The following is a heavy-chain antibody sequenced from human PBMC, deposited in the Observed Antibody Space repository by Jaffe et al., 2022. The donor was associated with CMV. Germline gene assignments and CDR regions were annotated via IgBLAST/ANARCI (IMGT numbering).Heavy chain of an antibody. D-gene: IGHD6-19*01. CDR3: ARGVSVSGIAVAGIESDYYYGMDV. CDR2: IIPIFGTA. Sequence: QVQLVQSGAEVKKPGSSVKVSCKASGGTFSSYAISWVRQAPGQGLEWMGGIIPIFGTANYAQKFQGRVTITADESTSTAYMELSSLRSEDTAVYYCARGVSVSGIAVAGIESDYYYGMDVWGQGTTVTVSS. V-gene: IGHV1-69*01. CDR1: GGTFSSYA. J-gene: IGHJ6*02.